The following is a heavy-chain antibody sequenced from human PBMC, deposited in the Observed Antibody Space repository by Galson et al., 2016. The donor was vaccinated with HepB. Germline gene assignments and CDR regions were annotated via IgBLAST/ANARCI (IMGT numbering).Heavy chain of an antibody. CDR2: IHYSGST. J-gene: IGHJ4*02. CDR3: AGNNDILTASSYDY. D-gene: IGHD3-9*01. V-gene: IGHV4-39*01. Sequence: SETLSLTCTVSGGSISSSSYYWGWIRQPPGKGLEWIGSIHYSGSTYYNPSLKSRVIISVDTSKNQFSLRLSSVTAADTAVYYCAGNNDILTASSYDYCGQGTLVTVSS. CDR1: GGSISSSSYY.